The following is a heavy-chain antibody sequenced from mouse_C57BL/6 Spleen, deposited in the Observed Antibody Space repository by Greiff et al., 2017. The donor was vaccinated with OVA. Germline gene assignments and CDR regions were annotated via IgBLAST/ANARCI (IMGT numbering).Heavy chain of an antibody. CDR3: ARPGGDTYYYAMDY. CDR2: ISSGSSTI. J-gene: IGHJ4*01. V-gene: IGHV5-17*01. Sequence: VQLKESGGGLVKPGGSLKLSCAASGFTFSDYGMHWVRQAPEKGLEWVAYISSGSSTIYYADTVKGRFTISRDNAKNTLFLQMTSLRSEDTAMYYCARPGGDTYYYAMDYWGQGTSVTVSS. CDR1: GFTFSDYG. D-gene: IGHD3-3*01.